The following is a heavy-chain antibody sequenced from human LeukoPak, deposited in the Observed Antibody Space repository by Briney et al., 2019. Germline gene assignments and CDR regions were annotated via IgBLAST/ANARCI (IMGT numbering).Heavy chain of an antibody. V-gene: IGHV4-30-4*01. CDR3: ARAHCSSTSPLPACKYYFDY. D-gene: IGHD2-2*01. J-gene: IGHJ4*02. CDR1: GGSISSGDYY. Sequence: SQTLSLTCTVSGGSISSGDYYWSWIRQPPGKGLEWIGYIYYSGSTYYNPSLKSRVTISVDTSKNQFSLKLSSVTAADTAVYYCARAHCSSTSPLPACKYYFDYWGQETLVTVSS. CDR2: IYYSGST.